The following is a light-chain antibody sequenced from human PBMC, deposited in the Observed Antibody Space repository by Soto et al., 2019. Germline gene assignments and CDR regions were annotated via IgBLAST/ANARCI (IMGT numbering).Light chain of an antibody. Sequence: DIQMTQSPSSLSASVGDRVTITCRASQSISNYLNWYQQKPGKAPKLLIYAASSLQSGVPSRFSGSGSGTDFTLTITTLQPEDFAIYYSQQSVSLTFGPGTKVDVK. J-gene: IGKJ3*01. V-gene: IGKV1-39*01. CDR2: AAS. CDR3: QQSVSLT. CDR1: QSISNY.